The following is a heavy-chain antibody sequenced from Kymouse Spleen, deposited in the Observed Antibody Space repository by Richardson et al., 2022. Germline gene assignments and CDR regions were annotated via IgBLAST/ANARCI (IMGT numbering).Heavy chain of an antibody. J-gene: IGHJ4*02. V-gene: IGHV6-1*01. CDR3: ARVKLELRDGSGSYPFDY. CDR2: TYYRSKWYN. CDR1: GDSVSSNSAA. Sequence: QVQLQQSGPGLVKPSQTLSLTCAISGDSVSSNSAAWNWIRQSPSRGLEWLGRTYYRSKWYNDYAVSVKSRITINPDTSKNQFSLQLNSVTPEDTAVYYCARVKLELRDGSGSYPFDYWGQGTLVTVSS. D-gene: IGHD3-10*01.